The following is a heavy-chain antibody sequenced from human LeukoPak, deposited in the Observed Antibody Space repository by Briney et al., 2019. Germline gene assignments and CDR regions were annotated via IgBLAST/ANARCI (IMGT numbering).Heavy chain of an antibody. CDR3: ARDRVGATPDNYFDY. J-gene: IGHJ4*02. CDR2: ISSSSYI. D-gene: IGHD1-26*01. Sequence: GGSLRLSCAASGFTFSSYSMNWVRQAPGKGLEWVSSISSSSYIYYADSVKGRFTISRDNAKNSLYLQMNSLRAEDTAVYYCARDRVGATPDNYFDYWGQGTLVTVSS. V-gene: IGHV3-21*01. CDR1: GFTFSSYS.